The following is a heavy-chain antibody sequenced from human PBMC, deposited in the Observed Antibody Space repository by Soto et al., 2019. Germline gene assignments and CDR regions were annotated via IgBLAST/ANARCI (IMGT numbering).Heavy chain of an antibody. CDR1: GVTFSSYA. V-gene: IGHV1-69*13. Sequence: ASVKVSCKASGVTFSSYAISWVRPAPLQGLEWMVGLIPIFGTANYAQKFQGRVTITAEESTSTAYMELSSLRSEDTAVYYCARMYYYDSSGSHDAFDIWGQGPMVTVSS. D-gene: IGHD3-22*01. CDR3: ARMYYYDSSGSHDAFDI. J-gene: IGHJ3*02. CDR2: LIPIFGTA.